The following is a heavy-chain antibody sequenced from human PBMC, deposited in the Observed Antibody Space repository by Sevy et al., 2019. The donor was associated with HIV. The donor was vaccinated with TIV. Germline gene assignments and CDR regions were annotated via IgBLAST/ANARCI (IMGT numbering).Heavy chain of an antibody. D-gene: IGHD2-15*01. CDR1: GGSISSYY. Sequence: SETLSLTCTVSGGSISSYYWSWIRQPPGKGLEWIGYIYYSGSTNYNPSLKSRVTISVDTSKNQFSLKLSSVTAADTAVYYCARRLLRGAFDIWGQETIVTVSS. J-gene: IGHJ3*02. CDR3: ARRLLRGAFDI. CDR2: IYYSGST. V-gene: IGHV4-59*01.